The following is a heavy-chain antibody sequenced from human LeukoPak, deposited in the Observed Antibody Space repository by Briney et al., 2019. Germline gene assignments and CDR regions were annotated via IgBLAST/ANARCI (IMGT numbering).Heavy chain of an antibody. Sequence: GRSLGLFCAASGFTFEDYAMHWVRQAPGKGLEGVSGISWNSGSIGYADSVKGRFTISRDNAKNSLYLQMNSLRAEDTALYYCAKDLHRGHGMDVWGQGTTVTVSS. CDR2: ISWNSGSI. V-gene: IGHV3-9*01. CDR1: GFTFEDYA. D-gene: IGHD4-11*01. J-gene: IGHJ6*02. CDR3: AKDLHRGHGMDV.